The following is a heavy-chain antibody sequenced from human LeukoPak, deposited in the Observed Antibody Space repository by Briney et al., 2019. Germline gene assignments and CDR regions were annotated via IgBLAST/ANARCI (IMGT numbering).Heavy chain of an antibody. CDR2: ISSSSSYI. J-gene: IGHJ4*02. Sequence: PGGSLRLSCAASGFTFSSYSMNWVRQAPGKGLEWVSSISSSSSYIYYADSVKGRFTISRDNAENSLYLQMNSLRAEDTAVYYCARDLRYYGSGSYYSYFDYWGQGALVAVSS. CDR3: ARDLRYYGSGSYYSYFDY. CDR1: GFTFSSYS. D-gene: IGHD3-10*01. V-gene: IGHV3-21*01.